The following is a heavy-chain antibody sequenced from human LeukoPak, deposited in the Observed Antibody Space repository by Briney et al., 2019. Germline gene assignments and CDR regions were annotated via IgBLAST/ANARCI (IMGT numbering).Heavy chain of an antibody. Sequence: PSETLSLTCSVSGGSISSSSYYWVWIRQPPGKGLEWIGNVYYRGNTYYNPSLKSRVTISVDTSKNHFSLKLTSVNAADTAVYYCARHQYLWPNYWYFDLWGRGTLVTVSS. V-gene: IGHV4-39*07. D-gene: IGHD2-2*01. CDR2: VYYRGNT. J-gene: IGHJ2*01. CDR1: GGSISSSSYY. CDR3: ARHQYLWPNYWYFDL.